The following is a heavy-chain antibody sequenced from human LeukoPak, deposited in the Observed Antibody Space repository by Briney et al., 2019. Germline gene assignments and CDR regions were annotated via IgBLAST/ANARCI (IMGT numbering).Heavy chain of an antibody. J-gene: IGHJ5*02. CDR1: GGSISSYY. D-gene: IGHD3-10*01. CDR3: ARDLGYYYGSGSFDP. CDR2: ISTSGST. Sequence: PSETLSLTCTVSGGSISSYYWSWIRQPAGKGLESIGHISTSGSTNYNPSLKSRVTMSVDTSKNQFSLKLSSVTAADTAVYYCARDLGYYYGSGSFDPWGQGTLVTVSS. V-gene: IGHV4-4*07.